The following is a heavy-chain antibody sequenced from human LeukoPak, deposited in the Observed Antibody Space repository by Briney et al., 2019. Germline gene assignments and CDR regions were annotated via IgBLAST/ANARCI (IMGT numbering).Heavy chain of an antibody. CDR3: ARDTHGHDYGDY. CDR2: ISSSSSYI. Sequence: AGGSLRLSCAASGFTFSSYSMNWVRQAPGEGLEWVSSISSSSSYIYYADSVKGRFTISRDNAKNSLYLQMNSLRAEDTAVYYCARDTHGHDYGDYWGQGTLVTVSS. V-gene: IGHV3-21*01. CDR1: GFTFSSYS. J-gene: IGHJ4*02.